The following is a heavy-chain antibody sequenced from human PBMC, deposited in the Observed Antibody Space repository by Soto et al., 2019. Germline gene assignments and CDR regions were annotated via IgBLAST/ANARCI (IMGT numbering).Heavy chain of an antibody. CDR2: INHSGST. V-gene: IGHV4-34*01. J-gene: IGHJ4*02. CDR1: GGSFSGYY. D-gene: IGHD4-4*01. CDR3: ARGRRPDYSGGFGY. Sequence: QVQLQQWGAGLLKPSETLSLTCAVYGGSFSGYYWSWIRQPPGKGLEWIGEINHSGSTNYNPSLKSGVTISVDTSKNQFSLKLSSVTAADTAVYYCARGRRPDYSGGFGYWGQGTLVTVSS.